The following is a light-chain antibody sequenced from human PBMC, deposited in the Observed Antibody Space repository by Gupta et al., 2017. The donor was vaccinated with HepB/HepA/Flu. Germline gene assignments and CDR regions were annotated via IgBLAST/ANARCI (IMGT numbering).Light chain of an antibody. CDR3: SSYGGNNNWL. CDR1: SSDVGDYNY. CDR2: DVH. J-gene: IGLJ2*01. V-gene: IGLV2-8*01. Sequence: QSPLTQPPSASGSPGQSVTISCTGTSSDVGDYNYVSWYQQHPGRSPKLIVYDVHKRPSGVPERCAGCKSGKTASLTVSGRQAEEEAEYYCSSYGGNNNWLFGGGTKLTVL.